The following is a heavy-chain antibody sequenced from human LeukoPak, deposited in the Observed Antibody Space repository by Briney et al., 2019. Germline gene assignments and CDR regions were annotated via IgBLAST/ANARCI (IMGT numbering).Heavy chain of an antibody. CDR1: GGSISSGGYS. D-gene: IGHD6-19*01. CDR2: IYYSGST. Sequence: SQTLSLTCAVSGGSISSGGYSWSWIRQPPGKGLEWIGYIYYSGSTNYNPSLKSRVTISVDTSKNQFSLKLSSVTAADTAVYYCASSGWSSYYFDYWGQGTLVTVSS. CDR3: ASSGWSSYYFDY. V-gene: IGHV4-30-4*07. J-gene: IGHJ4*02.